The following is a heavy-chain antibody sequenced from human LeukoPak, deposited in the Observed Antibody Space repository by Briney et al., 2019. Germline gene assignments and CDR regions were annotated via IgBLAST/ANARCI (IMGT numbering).Heavy chain of an antibody. V-gene: IGHV3-23*01. CDR2: IRHNGETT. CDR1: EFIFRNYT. CDR3: AKDAGPSGEGATPAD. J-gene: IGHJ4*02. Sequence: GGSLRLSCVASEFIFRNYTMTWVRQAPGTWLQRVSTIRHNGETTYFEDSVKGRFIISRDNTKNTLYLHMNSLRAEDTAVYFCAKDAGPSGEGATPADWGQGTLVTVSS. D-gene: IGHD1-26*01.